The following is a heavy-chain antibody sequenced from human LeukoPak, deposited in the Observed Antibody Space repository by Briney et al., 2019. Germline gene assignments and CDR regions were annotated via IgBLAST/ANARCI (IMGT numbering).Heavy chain of an antibody. CDR3: ARRTSSGWTIDY. CDR2: IIPIFGTA. Sequence: ASVKVSCKASGGTFSSYAISWVRQAPGQGLEWMGGIIPIFGTANYAQKFQGGVTITTDESTSTAYMELSSLRSEDTAVYYCARRTSSGWTIDYWGQGTLVTVSS. D-gene: IGHD6-19*01. CDR1: GGTFSSYA. V-gene: IGHV1-69*05. J-gene: IGHJ4*02.